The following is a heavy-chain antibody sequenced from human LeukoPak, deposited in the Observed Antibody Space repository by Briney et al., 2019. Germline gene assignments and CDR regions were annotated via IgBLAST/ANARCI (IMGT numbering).Heavy chain of an antibody. CDR2: INAGNGNT. CDR3: ARTRGVVVAASRHAFDI. D-gene: IGHD2-15*01. Sequence: ASVTVSCTASGYTFTSYAMHWVRQAPGQRLEWMGWINAGNGNTKYSQKFQGRVTITRDTSASTAYMELSSLRSEDTAVYYCARTRGVVVAASRHAFDIWGQGTMVTVSS. CDR1: GYTFTSYA. V-gene: IGHV1-3*01. J-gene: IGHJ3*02.